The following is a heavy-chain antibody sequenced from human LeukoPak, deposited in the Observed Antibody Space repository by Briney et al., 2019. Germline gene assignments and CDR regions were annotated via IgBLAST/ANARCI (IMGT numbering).Heavy chain of an antibody. Sequence: QPGGSLRLSCAASEFSVGSNYMTWVRQAPGKGLEWVSAISGSGGSTYYADSVEGRFTISRDNAKNSLYLQMDSLRAEDTAVYYCARDGITMRILEYWGQGTLVTVSS. V-gene: IGHV3-23*01. CDR3: ARDGITMRILEY. CDR2: ISGSGGST. J-gene: IGHJ4*02. CDR1: EFSVGSNY. D-gene: IGHD3-10*01.